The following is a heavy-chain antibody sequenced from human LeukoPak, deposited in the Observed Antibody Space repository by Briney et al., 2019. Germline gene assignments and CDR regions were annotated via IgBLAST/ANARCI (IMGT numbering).Heavy chain of an antibody. V-gene: IGHV4-59*08. D-gene: IGHD1-26*01. CDR1: GSMYNYY. Sequence: PSETLSLTSTVSGSMYNYYWSWIRQPPGKGLEWIGYIHYNGNTNYNPSLESRVTMSLDTSENQVSLKLTSVTAADTAVYYCARHISSGGTYAHFDYWGQGTLVTVSS. J-gene: IGHJ4*02. CDR3: ARHISSGGTYAHFDY. CDR2: IHYNGNT.